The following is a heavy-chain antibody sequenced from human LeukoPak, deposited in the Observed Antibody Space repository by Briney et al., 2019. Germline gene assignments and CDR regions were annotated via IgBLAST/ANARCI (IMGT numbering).Heavy chain of an antibody. V-gene: IGHV3-23*01. CDR2: IGGTGVRT. CDR3: ARERWGDAFDF. CDR1: GFTFSSYA. J-gene: IGHJ3*01. D-gene: IGHD3-16*01. Sequence: GGSLRLSCASSGFTFSSYAMSWVRQAPGKGLEWVSTIGGTGVRTYYADSVKGRFTISRDNSKNTLYLQINSLRAEDTAVYFCARERWGDAFDFWGQGTMVTVSS.